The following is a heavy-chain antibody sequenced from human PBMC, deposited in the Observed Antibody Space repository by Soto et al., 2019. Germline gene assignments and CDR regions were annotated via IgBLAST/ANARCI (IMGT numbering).Heavy chain of an antibody. CDR1: GFTFSSYG. J-gene: IGHJ6*02. D-gene: IGHD3-22*01. CDR2: ISYDGSNK. Sequence: QVQLVESGGGVVQPGRSLRLSCAASGFTFSSYGMHWVRQAPGKGLEWVAVISYDGSNKYYADSVKGRFTISRDNSKNTLYLQMNSLRAEDTAVYYCAKDPSRYYYDSSNYYYGMDVWGQGTTVNVSS. CDR3: AKDPSRYYYDSSNYYYGMDV. V-gene: IGHV3-30*18.